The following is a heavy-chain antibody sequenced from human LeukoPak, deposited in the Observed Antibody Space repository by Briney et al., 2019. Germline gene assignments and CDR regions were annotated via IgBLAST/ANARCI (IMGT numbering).Heavy chain of an antibody. CDR1: AFTFIDYY. V-gene: IGHV3-11*06. CDR2: ISSSSSYT. J-gene: IGHJ4*02. CDR3: ASLYDILTGRRRYFDY. Sequence: MSGGSLRLSCAASAFTFIDYYMSWIRQAPGKGLEWVSYISSSSSYTNYADSVKGRFTISRDNAKNLLYLQMNSLRAEDTAVYYCASLYDILTGRRRYFDYWGQGTLVTVSS. D-gene: IGHD3-9*01.